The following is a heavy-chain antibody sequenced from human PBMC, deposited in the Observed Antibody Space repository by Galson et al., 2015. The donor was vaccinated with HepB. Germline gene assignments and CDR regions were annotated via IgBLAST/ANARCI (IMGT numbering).Heavy chain of an antibody. V-gene: IGHV3-21*06. Sequence: SLRLSCAGSGFDFVRTTMNWVRQTPGKGLEWVSSITRTSNTIYYRDSVKGRFTISRDNAKNSLFLQMSSLRGDDPGVYYCGREGGYDYFWGTYSGAYFESWGQGTLVTVSS. J-gene: IGHJ4*02. D-gene: IGHD3-16*01. CDR1: GFDFVRTT. CDR3: GREGGYDYFWGTYSGAYFES. CDR2: ITRTSNTI.